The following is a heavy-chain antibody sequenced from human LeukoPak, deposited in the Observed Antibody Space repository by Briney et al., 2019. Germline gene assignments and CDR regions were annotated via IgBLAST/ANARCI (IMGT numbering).Heavy chain of an antibody. J-gene: IGHJ5*02. CDR1: GYTFTGYY. CDR2: INPNSGGT. CDR3: ARSPNPITMVRGVIPWFDP. Sequence: ASVKVSCKASGYTFTGYYMHWVRQAPGQGLEWMGWINPNSGGTNYAQKFQGRVTMTRDTSISTAYMELSRLRSDDTAVYYCARSPNPITMVRGVIPWFDPWGQGTLVTVSS. V-gene: IGHV1-2*02. D-gene: IGHD3-10*01.